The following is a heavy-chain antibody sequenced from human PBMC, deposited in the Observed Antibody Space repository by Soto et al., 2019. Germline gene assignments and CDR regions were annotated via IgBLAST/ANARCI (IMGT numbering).Heavy chain of an antibody. CDR3: ARAQEGFRGYSYGYVYPPIYYYHGMDV. CDR1: GFTFSSYA. V-gene: IGHV3-30-3*01. D-gene: IGHD5-18*01. Sequence: QVQLVESGGGVVQPGRSLRLSCAASGFTFSSYAMHWVRQAPGKGLEWVAVISYDGSNKYYADSVKGRFTISRDNSKNTLYLQKNSLRAEDTAVYYCARAQEGFRGYSYGYVYPPIYYYHGMDVWGQGTTVTVSS. CDR2: ISYDGSNK. J-gene: IGHJ6*02.